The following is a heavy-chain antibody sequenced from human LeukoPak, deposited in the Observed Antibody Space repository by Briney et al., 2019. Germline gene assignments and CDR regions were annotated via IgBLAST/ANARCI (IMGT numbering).Heavy chain of an antibody. V-gene: IGHV3-74*01. CDR2: ISSDGSST. J-gene: IGHJ3*02. CDR1: GFTFSSYW. CDR3: AIPRHDAFDI. Sequence: GGSLRLSCAASGFTFSSYWMHWVRQTPGKGLVWVSRISSDGSSTSYADSVRGRLTISRDNVKNTLYLQMNSLRAEDTAVYYCAIPRHDAFDIWGQGTMVTVSS.